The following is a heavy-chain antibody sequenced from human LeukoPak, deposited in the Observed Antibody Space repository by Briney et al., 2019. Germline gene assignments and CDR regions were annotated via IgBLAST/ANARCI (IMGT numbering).Heavy chain of an antibody. J-gene: IGHJ6*03. Sequence: ASVKVSCKASGYTFTSYGISWVRQAPGQGLEWMGWISGYNGNTNYAQNLQGRVTMTTDTSTSTVYMELRSLRSDDTAVYYCAFSGYYLQGNYYYMDVWGKGTTVTVSS. CDR3: AFSGYYLQGNYYYMDV. D-gene: IGHD6-25*01. CDR1: GYTFTSYG. CDR2: ISGYNGNT. V-gene: IGHV1-18*01.